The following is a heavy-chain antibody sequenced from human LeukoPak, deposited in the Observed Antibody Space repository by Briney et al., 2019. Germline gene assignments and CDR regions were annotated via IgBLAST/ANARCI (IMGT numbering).Heavy chain of an antibody. CDR1: GFTVSSNY. CDR3: AKGYGSGSYTPFDY. V-gene: IGHV3-23*01. D-gene: IGHD3-10*01. CDR2: ISGSGGST. J-gene: IGHJ4*02. Sequence: GGSLRHSLAASGFTVSSNYMSWVRQASGKGLEWVSAISGSGGSTYYADSVKGRFTISRDNSKNTLYLQMNSLRAEDTAVYYCAKGYGSGSYTPFDYWGQGTLVTVSS.